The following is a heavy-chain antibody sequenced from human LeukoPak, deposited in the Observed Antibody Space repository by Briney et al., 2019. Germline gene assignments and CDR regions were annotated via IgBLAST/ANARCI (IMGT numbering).Heavy chain of an antibody. CDR2: IYYSGST. CDR1: GGSISSSSYY. Sequence: SETLSLTCTVSGGSISSSSYYWGWIRQPPGKGLEWIGYIYYSGSTYYNPSLKSRVTISVDTSKNQFSLKLSSVTAADTAVYYCAREMATVTPDAFDIWGQGTMVTVSS. V-gene: IGHV4-31*03. J-gene: IGHJ3*02. D-gene: IGHD4-17*01. CDR3: AREMATVTPDAFDI.